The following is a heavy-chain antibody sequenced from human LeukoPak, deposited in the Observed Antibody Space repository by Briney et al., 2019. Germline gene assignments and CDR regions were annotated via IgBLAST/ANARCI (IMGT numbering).Heavy chain of an antibody. CDR1: GFTFSSYG. V-gene: IGHV3-33*01. D-gene: IGHD5-24*01. J-gene: IGHJ6*02. Sequence: GGSLRLSCAASGFTFSSYGMHWVRQAPGKGLEWVAVIWYDGSNKYYADSVKGRFTISRDNSKNTLYLQMNSLRAEDTAVYYCARDLTPLIQLWPRSLDYNYGMDVWGQGTTVTVSS. CDR3: ARDLTPLIQLWPRSLDYNYGMDV. CDR2: IWYDGSNK.